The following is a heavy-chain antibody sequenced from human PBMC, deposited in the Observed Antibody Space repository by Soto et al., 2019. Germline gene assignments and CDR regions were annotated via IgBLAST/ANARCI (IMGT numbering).Heavy chain of an antibody. CDR2: IIPIFGTA. CDR1: GGTFSRHA. V-gene: IGHV1-69*01. J-gene: IGHJ4*02. Sequence: QVQLVQSGAEVRKPGSSVKVSCKASGGTFSRHAISWVRQAPGQGLEWMGGIIPIFGTANHTQKFQGRVTIIADESTSTVYMELSSLRSEDTAVYYCARDLQIAVAGILDYWGQGTLVTVSS. CDR3: ARDLQIAVAGILDY. D-gene: IGHD6-19*01.